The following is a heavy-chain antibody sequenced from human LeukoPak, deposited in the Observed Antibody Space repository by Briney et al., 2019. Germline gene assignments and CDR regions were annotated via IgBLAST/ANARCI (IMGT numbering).Heavy chain of an antibody. CDR1: GYSISSGYY. J-gene: IGHJ4*02. Sequence: SETLSLACTVSGYSISSGYYWGWIRQPPGKGLEWIGSIYHSGSTYYNPSLKSRVTISVDTSKNQFSLKLSSVTAADTAVYYCARGRVVPAAKGSVYFDYWGQGTLVTVSS. V-gene: IGHV4-38-2*02. CDR3: ARGRVVPAAKGSVYFDY. D-gene: IGHD2-2*01. CDR2: IYHSGST.